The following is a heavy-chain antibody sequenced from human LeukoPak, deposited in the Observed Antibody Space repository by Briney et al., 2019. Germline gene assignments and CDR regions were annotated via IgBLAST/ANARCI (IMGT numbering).Heavy chain of an antibody. V-gene: IGHV4-34*01. CDR3: ARGVGTNV. CDR2: INHSGST. J-gene: IGHJ4*02. Sequence: SETLSLTCAVYGGSFSGYYWSWIRQPPGKGLEWIGEINHSGSTNYNPSLKSRVTISVDTSKNQFPLKLSSVPAADTAVYYCARGVGTNVWGQGTLVTVSS. D-gene: IGHD2-8*01. CDR1: GGSFSGYY.